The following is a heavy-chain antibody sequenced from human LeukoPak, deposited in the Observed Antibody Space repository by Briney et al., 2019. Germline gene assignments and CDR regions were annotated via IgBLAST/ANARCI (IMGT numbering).Heavy chain of an antibody. CDR3: TRDRDDYGDQAAYFDY. CDR1: GFTFGDYA. D-gene: IGHD4-17*01. J-gene: IGHJ4*02. Sequence: GRAVRLTCTASGFTFGDYAMSWVRQAPGKGLEGVGFINWRACGGTTEYAASVKGSFTISRDDSKSIAYLQMNSLKTEDTAVYYCTRDRDDYGDQAAYFDYWGQGTLVTV. CDR2: INWRACGGTT. V-gene: IGHV3-49*04.